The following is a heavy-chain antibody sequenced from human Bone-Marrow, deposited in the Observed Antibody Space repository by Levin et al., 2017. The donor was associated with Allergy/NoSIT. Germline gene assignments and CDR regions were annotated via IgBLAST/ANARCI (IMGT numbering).Heavy chain of an antibody. V-gene: IGHV3-33*01. CDR1: GFSFRNHG. D-gene: IGHD3-16*01. CDR2: ICYDGSNK. J-gene: IGHJ5*02. Sequence: GESLKISCSASGFSFRNHGLQWVRQGLGKGLEWLAVICYDGSNKYYAESVKGRFTISRDNSRNTLYLQMDSLRVEDTAVYYCARESRDRSYDSWLEPWGQGALVTVTS. CDR3: ARESRDRSYDSWLEP.